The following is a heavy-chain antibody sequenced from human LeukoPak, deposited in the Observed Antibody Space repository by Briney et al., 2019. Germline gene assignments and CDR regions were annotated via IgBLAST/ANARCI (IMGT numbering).Heavy chain of an antibody. D-gene: IGHD3-3*01. Sequence: RGSLRLSCAASGFTFSSYSMNWVRQAPGKGLEWVSSISSSSYIYYADSVKGRFTISRDNAKNSLYLQMNSLRAGDTAVYYCARGGIEWSPFDYWGQGTLVTVSS. J-gene: IGHJ4*02. CDR1: GFTFSSYS. CDR2: ISSSSYI. V-gene: IGHV3-21*01. CDR3: ARGGIEWSPFDY.